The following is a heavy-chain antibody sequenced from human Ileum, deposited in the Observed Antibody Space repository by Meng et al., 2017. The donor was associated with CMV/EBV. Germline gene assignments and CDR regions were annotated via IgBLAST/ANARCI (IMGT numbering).Heavy chain of an antibody. Sequence: SVKVSCKTSGGTFSSFAISWVRQAPGKGLEWMGVIVPIVSISNYAQEFQGRVTITADQSTSTAYMELSGLRSEDTAIYYCARDVHDYSNQGSSYYGLDVWGQGNTVSVS. J-gene: IGHJ6*02. CDR1: GGTFSSFA. V-gene: IGHV1-69*10. CDR3: ARDVHDYSNQGSSYYGLDV. D-gene: IGHD4-11*01. CDR2: IVPIVSIS.